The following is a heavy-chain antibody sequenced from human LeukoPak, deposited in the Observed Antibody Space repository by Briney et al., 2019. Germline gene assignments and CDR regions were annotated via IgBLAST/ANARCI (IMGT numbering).Heavy chain of an antibody. CDR2: IYYSGST. V-gene: IGHV4-59*01. CDR1: GGSISSYY. CDR3: ARGVVVVPADYYYMDV. J-gene: IGHJ6*03. D-gene: IGHD2-2*01. Sequence: SETLSLTCTVSGGSISSYYWSWIRQPPGKGLEWIGYIYYSGSTNYNPSLKSRVTISVDTSKNQFSLKLSSVTAADTAVYYCARGVVVVPADYYYMDVWGRGTLVTVSS.